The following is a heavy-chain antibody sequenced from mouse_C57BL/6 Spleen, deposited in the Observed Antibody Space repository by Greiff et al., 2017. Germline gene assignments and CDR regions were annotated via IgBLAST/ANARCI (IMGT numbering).Heavy chain of an antibody. J-gene: IGHJ2*01. CDR1: GFTFSSYT. Sequence: EVNVVESGGGLVKPGGSLKLSCAASGFTFSSYTMSWVRQTPEKRLEWVATISGGGGNTYYPDSVKGRFTISRDNAKNTLYLQMSSLRSEDTALYYCARRGGNFLSDYWGQGTTLTVSS. V-gene: IGHV5-9*01. D-gene: IGHD2-1*01. CDR3: ARRGGNFLSDY. CDR2: ISGGGGNT.